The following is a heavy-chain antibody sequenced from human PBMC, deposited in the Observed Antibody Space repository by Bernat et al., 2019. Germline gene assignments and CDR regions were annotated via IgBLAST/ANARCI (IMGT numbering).Heavy chain of an antibody. CDR1: GNTFTSYY. D-gene: IGHD3-10*01. V-gene: IGHV1-46*03. J-gene: IGHJ5*02. Sequence: QVQLVQSGAEVKKPGASVKVSCKASGNTFTSYYMHWVRQAPGQGLEWMGIINPSGGSTSYAQKFQGRVTMTRDTSTSTVYMELSSLRSEDTAVYYCARGRGLLWFGEPTSEFDPWGQGTLVTVSS. CDR2: INPSGGST. CDR3: ARGRGLLWFGEPTSEFDP.